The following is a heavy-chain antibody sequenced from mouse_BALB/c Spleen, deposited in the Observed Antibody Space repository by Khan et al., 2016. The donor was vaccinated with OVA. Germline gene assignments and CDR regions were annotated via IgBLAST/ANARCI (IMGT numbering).Heavy chain of an antibody. Sequence: QVRLQQSGAELARPGASVKLSCKASGYTFTEYYINWVKQRTGQGLEWIGEISPGSGDTYYNEKCKGKATLTAAISSSTAYMQLSSLTSEASSVYFCARRNYFGYTFAYGGQGTLVTGAA. V-gene: IGHV1-77*01. CDR3: ARRNYFGYTFAY. CDR1: GYTFTEYY. CDR2: ISPGSGDT. J-gene: IGHJ3*01. D-gene: IGHD1-2*01.